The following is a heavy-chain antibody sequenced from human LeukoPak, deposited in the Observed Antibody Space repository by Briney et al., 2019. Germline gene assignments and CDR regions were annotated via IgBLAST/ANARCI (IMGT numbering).Heavy chain of an antibody. V-gene: IGHV3-9*01. CDR2: ISWNSGFI. CDR1: GFTFDDYA. J-gene: IGHJ6*02. D-gene: IGHD4-17*01. CDR3: AKDILGRWTVPTSFGYYYGMDV. Sequence: GRSLRLSCAASGFTFDDYAMHWVRQAPGKGLEWVSGISWNSGFIGNADSVKGRITISRDNAKNSLYLHMNSLRTEDTALYYCAKDILGRWTVPTSFGYYYGMDVWGQGTTVTVAS.